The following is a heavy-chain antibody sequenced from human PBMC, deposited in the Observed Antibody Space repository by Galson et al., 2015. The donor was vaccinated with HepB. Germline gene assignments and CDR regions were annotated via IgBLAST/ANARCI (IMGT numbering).Heavy chain of an antibody. V-gene: IGHV4-39*01. CDR3: ARRELAVAEPGEGSWFDP. CDR2: IYYSGST. D-gene: IGHD6-19*01. J-gene: IGHJ5*02. CDR1: GGSISSSSYY. Sequence: SETLSLTCTVSGGSISSSSYYWGWIRQPPGKGLEWIGSIYYSGSTYYNPSLKSRVTISVDTSKNQFSLKLSSVTAADTAVYYCARRELAVAEPGEGSWFDPWGQGTLVTVSS.